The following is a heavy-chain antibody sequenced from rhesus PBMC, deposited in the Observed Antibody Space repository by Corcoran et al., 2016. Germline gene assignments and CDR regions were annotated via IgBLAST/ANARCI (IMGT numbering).Heavy chain of an antibody. V-gene: IGHV2S1*01. CDR3: ARVPGYEDDYGYYDGNWYFDL. Sequence: QVTLKESGPALVKPTQTLTLTCTFSGFSLSYIGLGVGWIRQPPGKALEWLATIYWDDYKYSSTSLKSRLNISKDTSKNQLVLRMTNMDPVDTATYYCARVPGYEDDYGYYDGNWYFDLWGPGTPITISS. CDR1: GFSLSYIGLG. J-gene: IGHJ2*01. CDR2: IYWDDYK. D-gene: IGHD3-9*01.